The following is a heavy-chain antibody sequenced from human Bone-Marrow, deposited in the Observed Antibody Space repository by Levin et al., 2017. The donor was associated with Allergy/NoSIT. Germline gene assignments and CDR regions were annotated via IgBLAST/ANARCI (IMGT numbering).Heavy chain of an antibody. V-gene: IGHV3-33*01. CDR1: GFTFSSYG. Sequence: GESLKISCAASGFTFSSYGMHWVRQAPGKGLEWVAVIWYDGSNKYYADSVKGRFTISRDNSKNTLYLQMNSLRAEDTAVYYCAREVAVAGTSRLLLWYFDLWGRGTLVTVSS. J-gene: IGHJ2*01. CDR3: AREVAVAGTSRLLLWYFDL. D-gene: IGHD6-19*01. CDR2: IWYDGSNK.